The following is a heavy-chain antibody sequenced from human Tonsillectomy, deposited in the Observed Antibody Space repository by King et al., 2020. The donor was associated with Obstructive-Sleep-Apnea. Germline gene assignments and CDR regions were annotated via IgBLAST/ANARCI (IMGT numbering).Heavy chain of an antibody. V-gene: IGHV3-9*01. CDR1: GFTFDDYG. J-gene: IGHJ4*02. D-gene: IGHD5-24*01. CDR2: ISWNSANI. CDR3: AKDRLAAITECFDY. Sequence: QLVQSGGGLVQPGRSLRLSCAASGFTFDDYGMHWVRQAPGKGLEWGSGISWNSANIAYADSVKGRFTISRDNAKNSLYLQMNSLRAEDTALYYCAKDRLAAITECFDYWGQGTLVSVSS.